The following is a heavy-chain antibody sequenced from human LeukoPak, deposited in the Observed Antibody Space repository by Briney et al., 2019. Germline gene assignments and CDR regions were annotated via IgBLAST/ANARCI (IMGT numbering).Heavy chain of an antibody. CDR1: GFNFANHA. CDR3: VREDTPATANY. D-gene: IGHD2-21*02. J-gene: IGHJ4*02. CDR2: ISGGGDIT. Sequence: GGSLRLSCAASGFNFANHAMSWVRQTPGKGLEWVSAISGGGDITYYADSARGRFTISRDNSKDTPFLQMHSLRPGDTAVYYCVREDTPATANYWGQGTLVAISS. V-gene: IGHV3-23*01.